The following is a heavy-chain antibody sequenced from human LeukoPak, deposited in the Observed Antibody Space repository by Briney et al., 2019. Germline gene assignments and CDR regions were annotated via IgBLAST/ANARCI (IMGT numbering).Heavy chain of an antibody. Sequence: ASVNVSCKASGYTFTSYDINWVRQVTGQGLEWMGWMNPNSGNTGYAQKFQGRVTMTRNTSISTAYMELSSLRSEDTAVYYCARGIVVVPAAILDPYWFDPWGQGTLVTVSS. CDR1: GYTFTSYD. J-gene: IGHJ5*02. V-gene: IGHV1-8*01. CDR2: MNPNSGNT. CDR3: ARGIVVVPAAILDPYWFDP. D-gene: IGHD2-2*02.